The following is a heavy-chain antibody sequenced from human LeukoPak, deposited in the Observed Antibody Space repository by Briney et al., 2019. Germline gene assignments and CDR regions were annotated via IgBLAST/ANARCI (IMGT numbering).Heavy chain of an antibody. CDR3: AKDADTATIIYWYFDL. D-gene: IGHD5-18*01. J-gene: IGHJ2*01. V-gene: IGHV3-30*18. CDR2: ISDDGSNT. Sequence: GGSLRLSCTASGFTLSSFGMHWVRQAPGKGLEWVAVISDDGSNTYYADSVKGRFTISRDNSKNTLYLQLNSLRTEDTAVYYCAKDADTATIIYWYFDLWGRGTLVTVSS. CDR1: GFTLSSFG.